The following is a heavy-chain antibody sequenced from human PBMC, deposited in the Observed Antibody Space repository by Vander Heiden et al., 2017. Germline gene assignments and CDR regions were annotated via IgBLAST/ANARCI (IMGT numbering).Heavy chain of an antibody. D-gene: IGHD1-20*01. V-gene: IGHV4-39*01. Sequence: QVQMQESGQGLVKPSETLSLTCTVSGGSISNSNYYWGWIRQPPGKGLEWIASIYYIGSTHYNQSLKSRVTLSIDTSKNQFSLKLISVTAADTAVYYCARQGYNWSFRWFDPWGQGTLVTVYS. J-gene: IGHJ5*02. CDR3: ARQGYNWSFRWFDP. CDR1: GGSISNSNYY. CDR2: IYYIGST.